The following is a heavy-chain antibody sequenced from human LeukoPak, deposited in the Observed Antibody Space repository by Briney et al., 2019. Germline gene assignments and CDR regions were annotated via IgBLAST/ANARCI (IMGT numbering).Heavy chain of an antibody. J-gene: IGHJ4*02. CDR2: VSDDGSNK. V-gene: IGHV3-30*03. CDR3: AGNYGPYYFDY. D-gene: IGHD3-10*01. Sequence: GGSLRLSCAASGFTFINYGMHWVRQPPAKGLEWVAVVSDDGSNKHYADSVKGRFTISRDNSKNTLALQMNSLRGEDTAVYYCAGNYGPYYFDYWGQGTLVTVSS. CDR1: GFTFINYG.